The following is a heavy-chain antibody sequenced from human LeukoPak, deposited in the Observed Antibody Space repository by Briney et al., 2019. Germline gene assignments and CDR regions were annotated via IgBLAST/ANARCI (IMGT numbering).Heavy chain of an antibody. J-gene: IGHJ4*02. CDR2: INHSGST. Sequence: SETLSPTCAVYGGSFSGYYWSWIRQPPGKGLEWIGEINHSGSTNYNPSLKSRVTISVDTSKNQFSLKLSSVTATDTAVYYCARASPGYCSGGSCYASLDYWGQGTLVTVSS. V-gene: IGHV4-34*01. D-gene: IGHD2-15*01. CDR1: GGSFSGYY. CDR3: ARASPGYCSGGSCYASLDY.